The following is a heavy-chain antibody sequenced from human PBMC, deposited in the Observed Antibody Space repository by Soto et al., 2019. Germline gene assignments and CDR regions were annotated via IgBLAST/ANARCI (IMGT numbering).Heavy chain of an antibody. D-gene: IGHD2-2*03. CDR2: ISGSGDSS. Sequence: EVQLLDSGGDLAQPGGSLRLSCTASGFTFSSFGMAWVRQAPGKGLEWVSAISGSGDSSYYADSVKDRFTKSRANPTNTLYLQMNNLRAEYTAVYYCAKVGIGMFSHKHHFDHWGQGTQVTVAS. CDR3: AKVGIGMFSHKHHFDH. V-gene: IGHV3-23*01. CDR1: GFTFSSFG. J-gene: IGHJ4*02.